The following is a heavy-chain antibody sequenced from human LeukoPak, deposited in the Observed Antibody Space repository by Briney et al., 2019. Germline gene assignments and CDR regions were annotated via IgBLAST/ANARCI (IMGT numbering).Heavy chain of an antibody. CDR3: ASPSITMVRGVTQKSDY. J-gene: IGHJ4*02. CDR1: GGSFSGYY. D-gene: IGHD3-10*01. V-gene: IGHV4-34*01. Sequence: SETLSLTCAVYGGSFSGYYWSWIRQPPGKGLEWIGEINHSGSTNYNPSLKSRVTISVDTSKNQFSLKLSSVTAADTAVYYCASPSITMVRGVTQKSDYWGQGTLVTVSS. CDR2: INHSGST.